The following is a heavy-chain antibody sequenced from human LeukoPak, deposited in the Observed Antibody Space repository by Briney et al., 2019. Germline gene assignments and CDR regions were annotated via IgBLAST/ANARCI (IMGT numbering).Heavy chain of an antibody. CDR2: IYHSGTT. J-gene: IGHJ4*02. D-gene: IGHD6-13*01. CDR3: ARDNRQQQLDFDY. Sequence: SETLSLTCTVSGYSISSGYFWGRIRQPPGKGLEWIGSIYHSGTTYYNPSLKSRVTISVDTSKNQFSLKLSSVTAADTAVYYCARDNRQQQLDFDYWGQGTLVTVSS. V-gene: IGHV4-38-2*02. CDR1: GYSISSGYF.